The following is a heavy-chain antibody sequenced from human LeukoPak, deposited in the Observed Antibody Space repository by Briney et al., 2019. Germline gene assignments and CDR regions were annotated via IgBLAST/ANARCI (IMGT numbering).Heavy chain of an antibody. CDR3: ATWDSSSSDYFDY. CDR2: IIPILGIA. CDR1: GGTFSSYA. D-gene: IGHD6-6*01. Sequence: ASVKVSCKASGGTFSSYAISWVRQAPGQGLEWMGRIIPILGIANYAQKFQGRVTMTEDTSTDTAYMELSSLRSEDTAVYYCATWDSSSSDYFDYWGQGTLVTVSS. J-gene: IGHJ4*02. V-gene: IGHV1-69*04.